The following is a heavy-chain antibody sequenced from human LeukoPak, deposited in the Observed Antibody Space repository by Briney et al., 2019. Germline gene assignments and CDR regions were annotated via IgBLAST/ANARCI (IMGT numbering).Heavy chain of an antibody. CDR1: GFTFSDYG. V-gene: IGHV3-30*02. J-gene: IGHJ4*02. Sequence: PGGSLRLSYAASGFTFSDYGIHWVRQARGKGLEWVAFMRPHGGNNYYSGSVKGRFNISRDISKNTLYLQMDSLRPEDTAVYFCAKDQAGTWCLDYWGQGTLVTVSS. CDR3: AKDQAGTWCLDY. D-gene: IGHD2-8*02. CDR2: MRPHGGNN.